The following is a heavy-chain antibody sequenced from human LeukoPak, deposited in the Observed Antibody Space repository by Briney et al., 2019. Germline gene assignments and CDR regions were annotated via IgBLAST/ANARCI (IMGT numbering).Heavy chain of an antibody. CDR2: ISSSGSTI. CDR3: ARGYYGSGSSYPDALDI. D-gene: IGHD3-10*01. Sequence: GGSLRLSCAASGFTFSSYEMNWVRQAPGKGLEWVSYISSSGSTIYYADSVKGRFTISRDNAKNSLYLQMNSLRAEDTAVYYCARGYYGSGSSYPDALDIWGQGTMVTVSS. CDR1: GFTFSSYE. J-gene: IGHJ3*02. V-gene: IGHV3-48*03.